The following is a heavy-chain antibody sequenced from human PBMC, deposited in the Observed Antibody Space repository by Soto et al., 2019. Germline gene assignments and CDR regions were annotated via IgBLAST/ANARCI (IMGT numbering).Heavy chain of an antibody. Sequence: GGSLRLSCAASGFTFHNYAMSWVRQAPGKGLEWVSAISGSGGSTYYADSVKGRFTISRDNSKNTLYLQMNSLRAEDTAVYYCARDRYSNYPDYYGMDVWGQGTTVTVSS. V-gene: IGHV3-23*01. D-gene: IGHD4-4*01. CDR1: GFTFHNYA. CDR2: ISGSGGST. CDR3: ARDRYSNYPDYYGMDV. J-gene: IGHJ6*02.